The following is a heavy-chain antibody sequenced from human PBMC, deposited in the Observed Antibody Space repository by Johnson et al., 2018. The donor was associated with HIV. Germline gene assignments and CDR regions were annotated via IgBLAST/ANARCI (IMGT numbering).Heavy chain of an antibody. CDR3: ARAIGNWDAFDI. Sequence: VQLVESGGGLVQPGRSLRLSCAASVFTFDDYGMSWVRQAPGKGLEWVSAISGSGGSTYYADSVKGRFTISRDNSKNTLYLQMNSLRAEDTAVYYCARAIGNWDAFDIWGQGTMVTVSS. CDR1: VFTFDDYG. J-gene: IGHJ3*02. CDR2: ISGSGGST. V-gene: IGHV3-23*04. D-gene: IGHD7-27*01.